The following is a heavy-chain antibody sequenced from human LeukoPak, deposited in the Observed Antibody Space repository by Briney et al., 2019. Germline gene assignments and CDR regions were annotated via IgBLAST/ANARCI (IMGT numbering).Heavy chain of an antibody. Sequence: GGSLRLSCAASGFTFSDYYMNWIRQAPGKGLEWVSYISTSGSTIYYADSVKGRFTISRDNVKNSLYLQMNNLRAEDTAVYYCARKIAVWGQLWGGHAFDIWGQGTMVTVSS. CDR1: GFTFSDYY. CDR2: ISTSGSTI. D-gene: IGHD5-18*01. CDR3: ARKIAVWGQLWGGHAFDI. J-gene: IGHJ3*02. V-gene: IGHV3-11*04.